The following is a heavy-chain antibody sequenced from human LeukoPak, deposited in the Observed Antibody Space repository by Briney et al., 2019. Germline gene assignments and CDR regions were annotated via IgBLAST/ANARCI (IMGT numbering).Heavy chain of an antibody. J-gene: IGHJ4*02. CDR3: ARGGNAVPVTP. CDR2: ISGSGGST. Sequence: GGSLRLSCTASGLTFGDYGMSWVRQAPGKGLEWVSAISGSGGSTYYADSVKGRFAISRDESKNTVYLQMNSLRVEDSAIYYCARGGNAVPVTPWGQGTLVTVSS. D-gene: IGHD2-8*01. V-gene: IGHV3-23*01. CDR1: GLTFGDYG.